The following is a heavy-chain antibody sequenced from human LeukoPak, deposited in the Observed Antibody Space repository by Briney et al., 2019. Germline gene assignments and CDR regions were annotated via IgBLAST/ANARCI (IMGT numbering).Heavy chain of an antibody. Sequence: ASVKVSCKASGYTFTSYYMHWVRQAPGQGLEWMGIMNPSGGSTSYAQKFQGRVTMTRDTSTSTVYMELSSLRSEDTAVYYCARGPSPGYCSSTSCLQNNDYWGQGTLVTVSS. D-gene: IGHD2-2*01. CDR2: MNPSGGST. CDR1: GYTFTSYY. J-gene: IGHJ4*02. V-gene: IGHV1-46*01. CDR3: ARGPSPGYCSSTSCLQNNDY.